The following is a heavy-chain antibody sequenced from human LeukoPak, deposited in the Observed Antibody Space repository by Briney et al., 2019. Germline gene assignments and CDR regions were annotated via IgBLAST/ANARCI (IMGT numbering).Heavy chain of an antibody. CDR1: GFTFSNAW. V-gene: IGHV3-15*01. CDR3: TTGGNYFVN. D-gene: IGHD1-26*01. CDR2: IKSKIDGGTT. Sequence: PGGSLRLSCAASGFTFSNAWMSWVRQAPGKGLEWVGRIKSKIDGGTTDYAAPVKGRFTISRDDSENTLYLQMNSLKTEDTAVYYCTTGGNYFVNWGQGTLVTVSS. J-gene: IGHJ4*02.